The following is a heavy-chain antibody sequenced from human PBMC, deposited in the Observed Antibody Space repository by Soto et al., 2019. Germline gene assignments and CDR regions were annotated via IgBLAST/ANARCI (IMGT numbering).Heavy chain of an antibody. CDR2: IPPGGSP. CDR1: GGSFSSHF. J-gene: IGHJ4*02. V-gene: IGHV4-34*01. Sequence: QVQLQQWGAGLLKPSETLSLTCAIYGGSFSSHFRTWVRQPPGKGLEWIGEIPPGGSPNYNPSLKGSVHRLGDTSKEQVPLELSSLTAADTAVYYCATYDVGTIIQDYWGQGTLVTVSS. D-gene: IGHD2-21*02. CDR3: ATYDVGTIIQDY.